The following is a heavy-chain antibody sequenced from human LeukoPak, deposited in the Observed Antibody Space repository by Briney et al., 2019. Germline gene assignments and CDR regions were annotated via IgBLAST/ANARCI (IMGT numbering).Heavy chain of an antibody. D-gene: IGHD1-14*01. CDR2: IYYSGST. J-gene: IGHJ3*02. Sequence: SSETLSLTCTVSGDSISSYYWSWIRQPPGKGLEWIGYIYYSGSTNYNPSLKSRVTISVDRSKNQFSLRLSSVTAADTAVYYCAGARGIRPDDAFDIWGQGTMVTVSS. CDR3: AGARGIRPDDAFDI. CDR1: GDSISSYY. V-gene: IGHV4-59*01.